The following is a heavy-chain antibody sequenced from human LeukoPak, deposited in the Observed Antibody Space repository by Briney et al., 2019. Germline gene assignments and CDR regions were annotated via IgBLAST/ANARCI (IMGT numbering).Heavy chain of an antibody. Sequence: GGSLRLSCAASGFTFSNAWMSWVRQAPGRGLEWADRIKRKGDDGTIDYAAPVKGRLSVSRDDSKNMLYLQMNSLKSEDTAVYYCTAGTGRSDFDYWGQGTLVTVSS. CDR3: TAGTGRSDFDY. D-gene: IGHD3/OR15-3a*01. CDR1: GFTFSNAW. V-gene: IGHV3-15*01. J-gene: IGHJ4*02. CDR2: IKRKGDDGTI.